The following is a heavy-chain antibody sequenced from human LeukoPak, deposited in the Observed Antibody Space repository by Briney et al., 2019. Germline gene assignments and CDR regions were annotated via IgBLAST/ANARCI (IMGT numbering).Heavy chain of an antibody. J-gene: IGHJ3*01. CDR2: VKSKTDGGTT. Sequence: GGSLRLSCAASGFSINYDWMSWVRQAPGKGLEWVGRVKSKTDGGTTEYAAPVKGRFTISRDDSRNTLYLQMSSLKSEDTAVYYCVRDQYCASSSCPGAFDLWGQGTVVTVSS. V-gene: IGHV3-15*01. CDR3: VRDQYCASSSCPGAFDL. CDR1: GFSINYDW. D-gene: IGHD2-2*01.